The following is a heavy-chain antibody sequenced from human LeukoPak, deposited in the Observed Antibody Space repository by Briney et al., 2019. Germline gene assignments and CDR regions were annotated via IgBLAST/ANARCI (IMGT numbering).Heavy chain of an antibody. D-gene: IGHD4-17*01. CDR2: IYTSGST. Sequence: PSETLSLTCTVSGGSISSYYWSWIRQPPGKGLEWIGYIYTSGSTNYNPSLKSRVTISVDTSKNQFSLKLSSVTAADTAVYYCARTYGDYVGSNWFDPWGQGTLVTVSS. CDR3: ARTYGDYVGSNWFDP. V-gene: IGHV4-4*09. J-gene: IGHJ5*02. CDR1: GGSISSYY.